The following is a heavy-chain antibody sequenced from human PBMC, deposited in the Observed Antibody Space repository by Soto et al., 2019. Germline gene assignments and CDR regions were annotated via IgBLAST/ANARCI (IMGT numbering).Heavy chain of an antibody. CDR2: INQDGSQE. Sequence: EVQLVESGGGLVQPGGSLRLSCAASGLSFGSNWMSWVRQAPGKGPEGVANINQDGSQEWYVDSVKGRFTISRDNAKNSLFLQMNSLSDEDTAVYYCAKAPRGSGRDYYFDSWGQGTLITVSS. V-gene: IGHV3-7*05. CDR1: GLSFGSNW. J-gene: IGHJ4*02. D-gene: IGHD3-10*01. CDR3: AKAPRGSGRDYYFDS.